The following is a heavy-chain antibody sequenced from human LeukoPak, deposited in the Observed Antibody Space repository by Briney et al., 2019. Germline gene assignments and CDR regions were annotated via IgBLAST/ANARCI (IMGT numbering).Heavy chain of an antibody. CDR3: AKDHFLPYFGELSHFEF. CDR2: ISGSGGST. J-gene: IGHJ4*02. D-gene: IGHD3-10*01. V-gene: IGHV3-23*01. Sequence: GGSLRLSCAASGFTFSSYAMSWVRQAPGKGLEWVSAISGSGGSTYYADSVKGRFTISRDNSKNTLYLQMNSLSAEDTAVYYCAKDHFLPYFGELSHFEFWGQGTLVPVSS. CDR1: GFTFSSYA.